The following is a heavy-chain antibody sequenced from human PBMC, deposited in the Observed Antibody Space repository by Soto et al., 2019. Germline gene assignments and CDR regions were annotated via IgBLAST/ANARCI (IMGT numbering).Heavy chain of an antibody. Sequence: ASVKVSCKTSGYTFSSYGVSWVRQAPGQGLEWMGWVSTYNSNTNYVQKLQGRVTMTTDTSTSTAYMELRSLTSDDTAVYYCARAEYWSRTSCYRRGVGGQGPTVT. CDR1: GYTFSSYG. V-gene: IGHV1-18*01. D-gene: IGHD2-2*02. CDR2: VSTYNSNT. J-gene: IGHJ6*02. CDR3: ARAEYWSRTSCYRRGV.